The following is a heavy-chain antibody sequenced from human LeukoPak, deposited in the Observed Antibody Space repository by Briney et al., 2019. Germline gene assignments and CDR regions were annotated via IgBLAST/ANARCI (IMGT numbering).Heavy chain of an antibody. V-gene: IGHV4-59*01. Sequence: SETLSLTCTVSVGSISSYYWSWIRQPPGKGLECIGYIHYTGRTNYNPSLKSRVTISVETSKNQFSLKLKSVTAADTAVYYCARGGYYGSGNDFRFDPWGQGTLVTVSS. CDR3: ARGGYYGSGNDFRFDP. J-gene: IGHJ5*02. CDR1: VGSISSYY. CDR2: IHYTGRT. D-gene: IGHD3-10*01.